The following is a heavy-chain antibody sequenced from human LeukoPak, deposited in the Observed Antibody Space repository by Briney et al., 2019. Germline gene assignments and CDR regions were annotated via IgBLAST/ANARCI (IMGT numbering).Heavy chain of an antibody. Sequence: KSSETLSLTCTVSGGSISSYYWSWIRQPAGKGLEWIGRIYTSGSTNYNPSLKSRVTMSVDTSKNQFSLKLSSVTAADTAVYYCATLDSVVRSYYMDVWGKGTTVTVSS. V-gene: IGHV4-4*07. CDR3: ATLDSVVRSYYMDV. D-gene: IGHD3/OR15-3a*01. J-gene: IGHJ6*03. CDR2: IYTSGST. CDR1: GGSISSYY.